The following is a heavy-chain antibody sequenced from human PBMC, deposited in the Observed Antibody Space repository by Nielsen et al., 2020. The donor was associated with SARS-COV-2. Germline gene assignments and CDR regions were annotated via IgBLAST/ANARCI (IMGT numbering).Heavy chain of an antibody. Sequence: SETLSLTCAVSGGSISSGGYSWSWIRQPPGKGLELIGYIYNTGSTYYNPSLKSRVTISLDTSKNQFSLRLSSMTAADTAVYYCARDIGYSSGSYYYGLDVWGQGTTLTVSS. J-gene: IGHJ6*02. CDR1: GGSISSGGYS. V-gene: IGHV4-30-4*07. CDR2: IYNTGST. D-gene: IGHD5-18*01. CDR3: ARDIGYSSGSYYYGLDV.